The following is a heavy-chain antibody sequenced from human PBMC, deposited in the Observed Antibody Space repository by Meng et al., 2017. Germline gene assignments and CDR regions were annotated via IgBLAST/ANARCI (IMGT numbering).Heavy chain of an antibody. D-gene: IGHD1-26*01. CDR1: GFTFSSYS. CDR2: ISSSSSYI. J-gene: IGHJ3*02. CDR3: ASFIVGATGRLWGAFDI. Sequence: GESPKISCAASGFTFSSYSMNWVRQAPGKGLEWVSSISSSSSYIYYADSVKGRFTISRDNAKNSLCLQMNSLRAEDTAVYYCASFIVGATGRLWGAFDIWGQGTRVT. V-gene: IGHV3-21*01.